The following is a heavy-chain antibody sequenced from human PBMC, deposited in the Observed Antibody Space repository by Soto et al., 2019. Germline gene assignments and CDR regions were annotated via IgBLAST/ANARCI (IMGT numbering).Heavy chain of an antibody. V-gene: IGHV2-26*01. D-gene: IGHD3-3*01. CDR2: IFSNDEK. J-gene: IGHJ5*02. Sequence: QVTLKESGPVLVKPTETLTLTCTVSGFSLSNARMGVSWIRQPPGKALKWLAHIFSNDEKSYSTSLKSRLTISKDTSNSQVVLTMTNMDPVDTATYYCARILRKFGVVMIPIWFDPWGQGTLVTVSS. CDR1: GFSLSNARMG. CDR3: ARILRKFGVVMIPIWFDP.